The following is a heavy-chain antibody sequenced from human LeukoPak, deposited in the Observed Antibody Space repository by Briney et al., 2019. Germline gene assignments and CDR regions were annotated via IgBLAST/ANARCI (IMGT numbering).Heavy chain of an antibody. D-gene: IGHD4-17*01. CDR1: GYTFTAYA. CDR3: ARSVTHDAFDI. Sequence: ASVKVSCKASGYTFTAYAMHWVRQAPGQRLEWMGWINLGNGNTKYSQKFQGRVTITRDTSASTAYMELSSLRSEDTAVYHCARSVTHDAFDIWGQGTLVSVSS. J-gene: IGHJ3*02. V-gene: IGHV1-3*01. CDR2: INLGNGNT.